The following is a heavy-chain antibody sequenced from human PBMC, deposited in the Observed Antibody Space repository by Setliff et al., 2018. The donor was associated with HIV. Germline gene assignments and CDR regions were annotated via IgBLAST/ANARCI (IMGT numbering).Heavy chain of an antibody. J-gene: IGHJ3*02. D-gene: IGHD3-9*01. CDR2: IHTSGDT. V-gene: IGHV4-59*10. Sequence: SETLSLTCAVYGGSFSGYYWSWIRQPAGKGLEWIGHIHTSGDTDYSPSLNSRVTISIDTSKKQFSLKLSSVTAADTAMYYCARRESYYDILTGPAFDAFDIWGQGTMVTVSS. CDR3: ARRESYYDILTGPAFDAFDI. CDR1: GGSFSGYY.